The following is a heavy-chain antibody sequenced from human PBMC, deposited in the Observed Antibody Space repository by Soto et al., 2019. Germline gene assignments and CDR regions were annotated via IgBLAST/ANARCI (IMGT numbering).Heavy chain of an antibody. D-gene: IGHD3-3*01. CDR1: GGTFSSYA. V-gene: IGHV1-69*06. CDR2: TIPIFGTA. J-gene: IGHJ6*02. CDR3: ARDFATIFGVVIGYYYYGMDV. Sequence: GASVKVSCKASGGTFSSYAISWVRQAPGQGLEWMGGTIPIFGTANYAQKFQGRVTITADKSTSTAYMELSSLRSEDTAVYYCARDFATIFGVVIGYYYYGMDVWGQGTTVTVSS.